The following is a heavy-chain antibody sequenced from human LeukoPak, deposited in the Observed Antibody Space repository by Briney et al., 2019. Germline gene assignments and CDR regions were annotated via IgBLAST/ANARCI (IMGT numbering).Heavy chain of an antibody. J-gene: IGHJ6*03. CDR1: GYTLTELS. D-gene: IGHD3-10*01. Sequence: ASVKVSCKVSGYTLTELSMHWVRQAPRKGLEWMGGFDPEDGETIYAQKFQGRVTMTEDTSTDTAYMELSSLRSEDTAVYYCATGVTMVPSYYYMGVWGKGTTVTVSS. V-gene: IGHV1-24*01. CDR3: ATGVTMVPSYYYMGV. CDR2: FDPEDGET.